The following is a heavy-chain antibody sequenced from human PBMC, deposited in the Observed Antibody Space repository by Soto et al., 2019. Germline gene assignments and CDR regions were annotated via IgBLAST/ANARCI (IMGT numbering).Heavy chain of an antibody. Sequence: QVQLVQSGAEVKKPGSSVKVSCKASGGTFNSYAISWLRQAPGQGLEWMGEIIPSFTAANYARKFQGRVTITADESTSTAYMDLSSLTSEDTAMYYCAREKAHSRAVRVADAFDIWGQGTMVTVSS. CDR3: AREKAHSRAVRVADAFDI. V-gene: IGHV1-69*01. D-gene: IGHD1-26*01. CDR2: IIPSFTAA. J-gene: IGHJ3*02. CDR1: GGTFNSYA.